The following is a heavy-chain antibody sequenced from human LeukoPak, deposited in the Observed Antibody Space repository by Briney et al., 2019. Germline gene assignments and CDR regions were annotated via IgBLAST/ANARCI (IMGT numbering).Heavy chain of an antibody. CDR1: GFTFDDHG. CDR3: AGDSSGYYYDAFDI. Sequence: GGSLRLSCAASGFTFDDHGMSWVRQAPGKGLEWVSAISGSGGSTYYADSVKGRFTISRDNSKNTLYLQMNSLRAEDTAVYYCAGDSSGYYYDAFDIWGQGTMVTVSS. J-gene: IGHJ3*02. D-gene: IGHD3-22*01. V-gene: IGHV3-23*01. CDR2: ISGSGGST.